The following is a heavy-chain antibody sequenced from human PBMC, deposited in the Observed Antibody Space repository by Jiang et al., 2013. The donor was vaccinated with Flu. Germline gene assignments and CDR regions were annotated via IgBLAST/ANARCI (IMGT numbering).Heavy chain of an antibody. Sequence: GLVKPSETLSLTCTVSGDSIDRFYWNWIRQSPGKGLEWIGYIYWSGSTSHNPSLKSRVAISVDTSNNQFFLKLTSVTAADTAVYYCSRWYNWNDGAFDIWGRGTMVTVSS. V-gene: IGHV4-59*13. CDR2: IYWSGST. D-gene: IGHD1-20*01. J-gene: IGHJ3*02. CDR3: SRWYNWNDGAFDI. CDR1: GDSIDRFY.